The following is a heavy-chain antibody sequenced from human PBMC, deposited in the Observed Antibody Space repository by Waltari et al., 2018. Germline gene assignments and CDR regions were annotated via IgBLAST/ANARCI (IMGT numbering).Heavy chain of an antibody. Sequence: QVQLQESGPGMLRPSETLSLTCTVSGDSLQSVTYYWGWIRQSPGKGLECLGTIHSSGTTYVPASLEPRVTISVDTFNNRFSLNLRSATAADTAVYFCARLVWFGAWIDNWGQGSLVTVSS. J-gene: IGHJ4*02. D-gene: IGHD3-10*01. CDR1: GDSLQSVTYY. CDR3: ARLVWFGAWIDN. CDR2: IHSSGTT. V-gene: IGHV4-39*01.